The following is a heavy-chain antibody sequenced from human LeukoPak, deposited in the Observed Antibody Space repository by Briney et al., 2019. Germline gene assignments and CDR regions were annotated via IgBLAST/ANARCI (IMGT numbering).Heavy chain of an antibody. J-gene: IGHJ4*02. CDR2: IYYSGST. D-gene: IGHD1-7*01. CDR1: GGSISSYY. V-gene: IGHV4-59*01. Sequence: SETLSLTCAVSGGSISSYYWSWIRQPPGKGLEWIGYIYYSGSTNYNPSLKSRVTISVDTSKNQFSLKLSSVTAADTAVYYCARENYLTGTTDYWGQGTLVTVSS. CDR3: ARENYLTGTTDY.